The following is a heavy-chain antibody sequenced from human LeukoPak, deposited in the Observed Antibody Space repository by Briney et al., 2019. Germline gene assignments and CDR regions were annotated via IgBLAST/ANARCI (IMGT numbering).Heavy chain of an antibody. CDR2: ISGSGENT. CDR1: GFTFSNYA. D-gene: IGHD1-1*01. CDR3: VPKGNEGY. V-gene: IGHV3-23*01. Sequence: TGGSLRLSCAASGFTFSNYAMSWVRQAPGKGLEWVSAISGSGENTYYADSVKGRFTISRDNSKNTLYLQMSSLRVEDTAVYYCVPKGNEGYWGQGTLVTVSS. J-gene: IGHJ4*02.